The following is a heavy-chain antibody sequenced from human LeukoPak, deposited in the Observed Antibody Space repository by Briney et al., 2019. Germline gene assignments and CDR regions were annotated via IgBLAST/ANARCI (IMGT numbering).Heavy chain of an antibody. D-gene: IGHD2-2*01. CDR3: AQDPRGVVPAALS. CDR2: ISGSAGST. CDR1: GFTFSSYS. V-gene: IGHV3-23*01. J-gene: IGHJ5*02. Sequence: GGSLRLSCAASGFTFSSYSMNWVRQAPGKGLEWVSAISGSAGSTHYADSVKGRFTISRDNSKNTLYLQMNSLRAEDTAVYYCAQDPRGVVPAALSWGQGTLVTVSS.